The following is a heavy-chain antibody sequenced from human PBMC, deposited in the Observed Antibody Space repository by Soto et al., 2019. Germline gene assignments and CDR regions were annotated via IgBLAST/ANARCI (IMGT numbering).Heavy chain of an antibody. J-gene: IGHJ3*02. V-gene: IGHV3-30-3*01. Sequence: QVQLVESGGGVVQPGRSLRLSCAASGFTFSSYAMHWVRQAPGKGLEWVAVISYDGSNKYYADSVKGRFTISRDNSKNTLYLQMNSLRAEDTAVYYCARDGAAAGSGAFDIWGQGTTVTVSS. D-gene: IGHD6-13*01. CDR2: ISYDGSNK. CDR3: ARDGAAAGSGAFDI. CDR1: GFTFSSYA.